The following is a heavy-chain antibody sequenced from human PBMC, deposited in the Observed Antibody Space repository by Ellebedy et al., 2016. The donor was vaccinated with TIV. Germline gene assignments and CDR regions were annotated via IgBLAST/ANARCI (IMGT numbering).Heavy chain of an antibody. CDR1: GFTFSSYA. Sequence: GGSLRLXXAASGFTFSSYAMHWVRQAPGKGLEWVAVISYDGSNKYYADSVEGRFTISRDNSKNTLYLQMNSLRAEDTAVYYCARGIVAPRYFDYWGQGTLVTVSS. D-gene: IGHD5-12*01. J-gene: IGHJ4*02. V-gene: IGHV3-30-3*01. CDR3: ARGIVAPRYFDY. CDR2: ISYDGSNK.